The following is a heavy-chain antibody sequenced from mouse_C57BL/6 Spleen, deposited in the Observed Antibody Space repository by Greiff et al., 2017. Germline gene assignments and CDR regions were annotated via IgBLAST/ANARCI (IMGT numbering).Heavy chain of an antibody. D-gene: IGHD3-2*02. V-gene: IGHV5-9-1*02. CDR2: ISSGGDYI. CDR1: GFTFSSYA. Sequence: EVKVVESGEGLVKPGGSLKLSCAASGFTFSSYAMSWVRQTPEKRLEWVAYISSGGDYIYYADTVKGRFTISRDNARNTLYLQMSSLKSEDTAMYYCTRDYSSGSPFAYWGQGTLVTVSA. CDR3: TRDYSSGSPFAY. J-gene: IGHJ3*01.